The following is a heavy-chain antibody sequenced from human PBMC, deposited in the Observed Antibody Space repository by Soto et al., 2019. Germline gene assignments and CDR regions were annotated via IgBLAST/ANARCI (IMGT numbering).Heavy chain of an antibody. J-gene: IGHJ4*02. CDR1: GGSISSYY. Sequence: SETLSLTCTVSGGSISSYYWSWIRQPPGKGLEWIGYIYYSGSTNYNPSLKSRVTISVDTSKNQFSLKLSSVTAADTAVYYCASEGIAAAGHYWGQGTLVTVSS. CDR3: ASEGIAAAGHY. V-gene: IGHV4-59*01. D-gene: IGHD6-13*01. CDR2: IYYSGST.